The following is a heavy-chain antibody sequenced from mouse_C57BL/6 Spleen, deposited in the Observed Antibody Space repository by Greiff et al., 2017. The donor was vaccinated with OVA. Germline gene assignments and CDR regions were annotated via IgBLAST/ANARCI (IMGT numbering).Heavy chain of an antibody. V-gene: IGHV1-64*01. J-gene: IGHJ3*01. CDR3: ARGGDLPWLAY. Sequence: QVQLQQPGAELVKPGASVTLSCKASGYTFTSYWMHWVKQRPGQGLEWIGMIHPHSGSTNYNEKFKSKATLTVDKSSSTAYMQRSSLTSEDSAVYYWARGGDLPWLAYWGQGTRVTVSA. CDR2: IHPHSGST. CDR1: GYTFTSYW.